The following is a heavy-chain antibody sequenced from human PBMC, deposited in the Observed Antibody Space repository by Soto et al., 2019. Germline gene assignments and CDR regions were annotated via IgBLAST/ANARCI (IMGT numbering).Heavy chain of an antibody. V-gene: IGHV4-31*11. D-gene: IGHD2-2*02. CDR2: IYYSGST. Sequence: PSGALYVNCAVPGGCISSGGYYWSWIRQHPGKGLEWIGYIYYSGSTYYNPSLKSRVTISVDTSKNQFSLKLSSVTAADTAVYYCARVVVPAAIRGYYYYGMDVWGQGTTVTVSS. CDR3: ARVVVPAAIRGYYYYGMDV. CDR1: GGCISSGGYY. J-gene: IGHJ6*02.